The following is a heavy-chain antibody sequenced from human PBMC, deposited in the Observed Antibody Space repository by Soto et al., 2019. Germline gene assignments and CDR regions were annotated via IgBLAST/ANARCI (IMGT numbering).Heavy chain of an antibody. CDR3: ARDSSIVVLPAAIWWFDS. Sequence: ASVKVSCKASGYTFTSYGISWVRQAPGQGLEWMGWISAYNGNTNYAQKLQGRVTMTTDTSTSTAYMELRSLRSYDTAVYYCARDSSIVVLPAAIWWFDSWGQGTLVTVSS. CDR2: ISAYNGNT. D-gene: IGHD2-2*02. V-gene: IGHV1-18*01. CDR1: GYTFTSYG. J-gene: IGHJ5*01.